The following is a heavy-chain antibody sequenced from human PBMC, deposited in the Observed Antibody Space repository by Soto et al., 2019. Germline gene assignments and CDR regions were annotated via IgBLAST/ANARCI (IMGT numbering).Heavy chain of an antibody. D-gene: IGHD6-19*01. Sequence: PGGSLRLSCTASGFTFSSYAMNWVRQAPGKGLEWVSVISGSGGSTYYADSVKGRFTISRDNSKNKLYLQMNSLRAEDTAVYYCASRTSGWYAGFFDLWGQGTLVTVSS. V-gene: IGHV3-23*01. CDR2: ISGSGGST. CDR1: GFTFSSYA. CDR3: ASRTSGWYAGFFDL. J-gene: IGHJ4*02.